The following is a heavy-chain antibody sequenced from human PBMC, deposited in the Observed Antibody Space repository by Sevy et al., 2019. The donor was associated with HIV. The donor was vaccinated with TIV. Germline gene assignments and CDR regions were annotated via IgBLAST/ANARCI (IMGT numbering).Heavy chain of an antibody. V-gene: IGHV1-18*01. CDR1: GYPFSSYG. CDR2: ISADSGNS. CDR3: ARDLGGYGGNSIDY. J-gene: IGHJ4*02. Sequence: ASVKVSCKASGYPFSSYGISWARQAPGLGLEWMGWISADSGNSNYAQNLQGRVTMTTDTSTSTAYMELRSLRFDDTAVYYCARDLGGYGGNSIDYWGQGTLVTVSS. D-gene: IGHD2-21*02.